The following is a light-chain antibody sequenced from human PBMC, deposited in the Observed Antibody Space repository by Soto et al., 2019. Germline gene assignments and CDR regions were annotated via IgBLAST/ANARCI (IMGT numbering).Light chain of an antibody. J-gene: IGKJ4*01. CDR3: QQLNSYPLT. Sequence: DIVLTQSPGTLSLSPGARATLSCRASQSVSSNLAWYQQKPGQAPRLLSYGASTRATGIPARFSGSGSGTDFTLTISSLKPEDFETYYCQQLNSYPLTFGGGTKVDIK. CDR1: QSVSSN. V-gene: IGKV3-15*01. CDR2: GAS.